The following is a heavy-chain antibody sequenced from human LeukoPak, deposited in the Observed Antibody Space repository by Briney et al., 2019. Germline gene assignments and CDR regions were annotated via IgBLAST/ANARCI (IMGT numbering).Heavy chain of an antibody. CDR2: IYCSGST. J-gene: IGHJ5*02. V-gene: IGHV4-59*01. CDR1: GGSISSYY. Sequence: SETLSLTCTVSGGSISSYYWSWIRQPPGKGLEWIGYIYCSGSTNYNPSLKSRVTISVDTSKNQFSLKLSSVTAADTAVYYCARVGYDFWSGYPNWFDPWGQGTLVTVSS. D-gene: IGHD3-3*01. CDR3: ARVGYDFWSGYPNWFDP.